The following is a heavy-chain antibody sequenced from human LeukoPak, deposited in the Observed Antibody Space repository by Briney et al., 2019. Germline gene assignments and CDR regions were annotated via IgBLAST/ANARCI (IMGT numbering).Heavy chain of an antibody. D-gene: IGHD1-26*01. CDR3: ATSGKKRWELLRHFDY. V-gene: IGHV1-24*01. CDR2: FDPEDGET. CDR1: GYTLTELS. J-gene: IGHJ4*02. Sequence: ASVKVSCKVSGYTLTELSMHWVRQAPGKGHEWMGGFDPEDGETIYAQKFQGRVTMTEDTSTDTAYMELSSLRSEDTAVYYCATSGKKRWELLRHFDYWGQGTLVTVSS.